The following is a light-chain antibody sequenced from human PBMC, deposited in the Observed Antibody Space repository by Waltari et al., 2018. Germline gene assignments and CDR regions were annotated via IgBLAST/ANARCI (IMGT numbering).Light chain of an antibody. J-gene: IGLJ3*02. CDR3: AAWDDSLSGWV. Sequence: QSVLTQPPSASGTPGQRVTISCSGSSSNIGSDYVYWYQQLPGTAPKLLIYRDNQRPSGVPDLCSGSNSGTSASLAISGLRSENESDYYCAAWDDSLSGWVFGGGTKLTVL. CDR2: RDN. CDR1: SSNIGSDY. V-gene: IGLV1-47*01.